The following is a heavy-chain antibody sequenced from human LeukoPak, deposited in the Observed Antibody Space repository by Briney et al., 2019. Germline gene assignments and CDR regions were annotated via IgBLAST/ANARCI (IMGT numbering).Heavy chain of an antibody. CDR2: ISGSGGST. V-gene: IGHV3-23*01. Sequence: AGGSLRLSCAASGFTFSSYAMSWVRQAPGKGLEWVSAISGSGGSTYYADSVKGRFTISRDNSKNTVYLQMNSLRAEDTAVYYCARRPWSVMVGMVTALYFDYWGQGTLVTVSS. CDR3: ARRPWSVMVGMVTALYFDY. J-gene: IGHJ4*02. CDR1: GFTFSSYA. D-gene: IGHD2-21*02.